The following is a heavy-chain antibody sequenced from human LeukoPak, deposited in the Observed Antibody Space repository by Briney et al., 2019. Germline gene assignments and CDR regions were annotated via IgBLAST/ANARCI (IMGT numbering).Heavy chain of an antibody. CDR2: INHSGST. CDR1: GGSFSGYY. CDR3: ARETAITIFGVVIIPYYYYMDV. V-gene: IGHV4-34*01. J-gene: IGHJ6*03. D-gene: IGHD3-3*01. Sequence: PSETLSLTCAVYGGSFSGYYWSWIRQPPGKGLEWIGEINHSGSTNYNPSLKSRVTISVDTSKNQFSLKLSSVTAADTAVYYRARETAITIFGVVIIPYYYYMDVWGKGTTVTVSS.